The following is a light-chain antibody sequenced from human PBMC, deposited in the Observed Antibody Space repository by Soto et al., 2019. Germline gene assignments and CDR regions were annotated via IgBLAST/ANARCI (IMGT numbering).Light chain of an antibody. V-gene: IGKV1-39*01. CDR3: QQSHSTRWT. CDR2: SSS. CDR1: QSISNY. Sequence: DIQMTQSPSSLSASLGDRVTITCRASQSISNYLNWYHQRPGKAPRLLIYSSSRLQGGVPSRFSGSGSVTDFTLTITSLQPEDLGTYYCQQSHSTRWTFGQGTKVDIK. J-gene: IGKJ1*01.